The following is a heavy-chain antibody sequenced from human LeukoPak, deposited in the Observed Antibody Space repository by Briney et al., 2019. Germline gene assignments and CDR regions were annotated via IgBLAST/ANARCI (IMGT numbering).Heavy chain of an antibody. CDR3: ARDSNPHGSGYYIDAFDM. J-gene: IGHJ3*02. CDR2: IKRDGSVE. Sequence: GGSLRLSCAASGFSFSSYWMTWVRQTPGKGLEWVANIKRDGSVEYYVDSVKGRFTISRDNTKNSLQLQMNSLRAEDTAVYYCARDSNPHGSGYYIDAFDMWGQGTMVTVSS. D-gene: IGHD3-3*01. V-gene: IGHV3-7*01. CDR1: GFSFSSYW.